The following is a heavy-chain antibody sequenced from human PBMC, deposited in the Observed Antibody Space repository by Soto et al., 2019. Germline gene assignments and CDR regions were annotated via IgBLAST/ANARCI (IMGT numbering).Heavy chain of an antibody. CDR3: AKNWNWGSLVH. CDR2: IYYGGST. J-gene: IGHJ4*02. V-gene: IGHV4-59*08. Sequence: ADTLSLTCTVSGDSISTDYWSWIRQSPGKGLEWIGFIYYGGSTNYNPSLKSRVTISVDTPKNQFSLKLSSVTAADTAVYYCAKNWNWGSLVHWGQGTLVTVSS. D-gene: IGHD7-27*01. CDR1: GDSISTDY.